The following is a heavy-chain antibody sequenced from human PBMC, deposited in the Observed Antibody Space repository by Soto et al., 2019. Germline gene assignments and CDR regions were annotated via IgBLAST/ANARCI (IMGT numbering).Heavy chain of an antibody. CDR2: IYYSGST. Sequence: PSLTCTVSGGSISSGGYCWSCLRQQPGKGLEWIGYIYYSGSTYYNPSLKSRVTISVDTSKNQFSLKLSSVTAADTAVYYCAREEGGGYDHRWFDPWGQGTLVTVSS. D-gene: IGHD5-12*01. V-gene: IGHV4-31*03. CDR1: GGSISSGGYC. CDR3: AREEGGGYDHRWFDP. J-gene: IGHJ5*02.